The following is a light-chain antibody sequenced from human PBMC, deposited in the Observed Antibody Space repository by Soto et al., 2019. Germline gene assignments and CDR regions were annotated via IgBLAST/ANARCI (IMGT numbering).Light chain of an antibody. CDR1: QSISNY. CDR2: AAS. J-gene: IGKJ5*01. Sequence: DIQMTQSPSSLSASVGDRVTITCRASQSISNYLNWYQQKPGKAPKLLIYAASSFQIGVPSRFSGSGSGTDFTLTIRGLQPEDFATYYCQQSYSMPITFGQGTRLESK. CDR3: QQSYSMPIT. V-gene: IGKV1-39*01.